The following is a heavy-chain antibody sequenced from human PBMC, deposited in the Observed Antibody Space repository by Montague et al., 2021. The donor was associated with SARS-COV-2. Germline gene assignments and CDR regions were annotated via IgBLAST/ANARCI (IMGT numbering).Heavy chain of an antibody. CDR3: AKPTSILWFGKFTADAFDI. D-gene: IGHD3-10*01. Sequence: SLRLSCAVSGFTFNNYGMHWVRQAPGKGLEWVAVISYEGSKIFYADSVEGRFTISRDSSKNTVYLQMNSLRAEDTAVYYCAKPTSILWFGKFTADAFDIWGQGTMVTVSS. J-gene: IGHJ3*02. V-gene: IGHV3-30*18. CDR2: ISYEGSKI. CDR1: GFTFNNYG.